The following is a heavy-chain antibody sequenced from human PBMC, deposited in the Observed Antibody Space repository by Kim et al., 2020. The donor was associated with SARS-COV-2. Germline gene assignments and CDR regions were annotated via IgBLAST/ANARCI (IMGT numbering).Heavy chain of an antibody. D-gene: IGHD1-26*01. V-gene: IGHV4-34*01. Sequence: SETLSLTCAVYGGSFSGYYWSWIRQPPGKGLEWIGEINHSGSTNYNPSLKSRVTISVDTSKNQFSLKLSSVTAADTAVYYCARVVGATRPWYFGLWGRGTLVTVSS. J-gene: IGHJ2*01. CDR1: GGSFSGYY. CDR2: INHSGST. CDR3: ARVVGATRPWYFGL.